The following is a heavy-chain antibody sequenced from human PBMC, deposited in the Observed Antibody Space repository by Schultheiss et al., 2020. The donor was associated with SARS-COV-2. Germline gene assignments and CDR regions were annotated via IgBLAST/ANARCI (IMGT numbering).Heavy chain of an antibody. V-gene: IGHV1-18*01. D-gene: IGHD3-10*01. CDR2: ISTYNGNS. CDR3: AILGFGYAFEI. J-gene: IGHJ3*02. Sequence: GESLKISCKASGYAFNSYGISWVRQAPGQGLEWMGWISTYNGNSNFALKFQGRVTMNTDTSTDTAYMELSSLRSEDTAVYYCAILGFGYAFEIWGQGTMVTVSS. CDR1: GYAFNSYG.